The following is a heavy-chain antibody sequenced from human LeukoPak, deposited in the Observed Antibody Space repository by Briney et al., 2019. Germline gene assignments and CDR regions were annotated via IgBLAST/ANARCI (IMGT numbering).Heavy chain of an antibody. Sequence: GGSLRLSRATSGFTFSTFAMSWVRPAPGKGLEWVSAISGSGGSTYYADSVKGRFTISRDSAKNSLYLQMNSLRAEDTAVYYCARVRDAYNYFDYWGQGTLVTVSS. CDR1: GFTFSTFA. J-gene: IGHJ4*02. CDR3: ARVRDAYNYFDY. D-gene: IGHD1-1*01. CDR2: ISGSGGST. V-gene: IGHV3-23*01.